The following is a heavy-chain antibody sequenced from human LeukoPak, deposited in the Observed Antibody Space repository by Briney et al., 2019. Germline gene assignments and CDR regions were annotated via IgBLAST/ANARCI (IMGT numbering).Heavy chain of an antibody. Sequence: PGGSLKLSCAASGFTVSNNYMSWVRQAPGKGLEWVSVIYSGGSTYYADSVKGRFTISRDSSKNTLYLQMNSLRAEDTAVYYCARDRSVVPAAICDYWGQGTLVTVSS. CDR2: IYSGGST. CDR1: GFTVSNNY. V-gene: IGHV3-53*01. J-gene: IGHJ4*02. CDR3: ARDRSVVPAAICDY. D-gene: IGHD2-2*01.